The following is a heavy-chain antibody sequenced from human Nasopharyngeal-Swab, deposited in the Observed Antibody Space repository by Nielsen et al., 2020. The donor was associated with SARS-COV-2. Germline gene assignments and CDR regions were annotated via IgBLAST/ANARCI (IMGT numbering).Heavy chain of an antibody. D-gene: IGHD3-16*01. CDR3: ARDAEGVHGAFDI. V-gene: IGHV4-30-4*01. CDR2: IYSSGNT. J-gene: IGHJ3*02. Sequence: WIRQPPGKGLEWVGNIYSSGNTYYNASFKSRLTISLDTSKNQFSLHLSSVTAADTAVYYCARDAEGVHGAFDIWGQGTVVTVSS.